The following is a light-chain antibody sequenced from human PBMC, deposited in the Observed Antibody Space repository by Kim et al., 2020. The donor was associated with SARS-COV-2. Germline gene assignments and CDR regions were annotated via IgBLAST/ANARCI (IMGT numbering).Light chain of an antibody. CDR2: GNS. J-gene: IGLJ2*01. CDR3: QSYDSSLSV. CDR1: GSNMGAGYD. Sequence: KRDTISYTGSGSNMGAGYDVHWYQQLPGTAPKPLVYGNSNRPSGVPDRFSGSKSGTSASLAITGLQAEDEADYYCQSYDSSLSVFGGGTQLTVL. V-gene: IGLV1-40*01.